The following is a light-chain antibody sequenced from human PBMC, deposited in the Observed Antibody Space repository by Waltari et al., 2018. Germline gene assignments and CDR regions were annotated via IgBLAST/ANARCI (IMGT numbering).Light chain of an antibody. CDR2: DAS. V-gene: IGKV3-11*01. J-gene: IGKJ5*01. CDR1: QSVSSY. CDR3: QQRSSWPSIT. Sequence: EIVLTQFPATLSLSPGERATLSCRASQSVSSYLAWYQQKPGQAPRLLIYDASNRATGIPARFSGSGSGTDSTLTISSLEPEDFAVYYCQQRSSWPSITFGQGTRLEIK.